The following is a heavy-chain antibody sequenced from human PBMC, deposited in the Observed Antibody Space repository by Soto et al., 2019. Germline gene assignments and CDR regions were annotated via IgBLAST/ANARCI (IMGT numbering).Heavy chain of an antibody. CDR3: ARSPGYYDFPLTRTKVVYDFEY. J-gene: IGHJ4*02. Sequence: GGSLRLSCAASGFTFSSYSMNWVRQAPGKGLEWVSSISSSSSYIYYADSVKGRFTISRDNAKNSLYLQMNSLRAEDTAVYYCARSPGYYDFPLTRTKVVYDFEYWGQGTLVKVSS. CDR2: ISSSSSYI. D-gene: IGHD3-3*01. CDR1: GFTFSSYS. V-gene: IGHV3-21*01.